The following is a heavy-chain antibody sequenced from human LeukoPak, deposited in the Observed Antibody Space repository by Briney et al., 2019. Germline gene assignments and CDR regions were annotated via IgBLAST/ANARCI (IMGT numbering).Heavy chain of an antibody. D-gene: IGHD6-19*01. Sequence: GGSLRLSCAASGFTFSSYAISWVRQAPGQGLEWMGGIIPIFGTANYAQKFQSRVTITADESTSTAYMELSSLRSEDTAVYYCARGGSGWYVDHWGQGTLVTVSS. J-gene: IGHJ4*02. CDR2: IIPIFGTA. CDR3: ARGGSGWYVDH. V-gene: IGHV1-69*01. CDR1: GFTFSSYA.